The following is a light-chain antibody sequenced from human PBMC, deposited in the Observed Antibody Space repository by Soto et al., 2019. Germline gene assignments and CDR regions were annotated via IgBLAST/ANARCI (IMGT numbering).Light chain of an antibody. CDR2: GAS. CDR1: QSVSSY. CDR3: QQYDFSLRT. V-gene: IGKV3-20*01. J-gene: IGKJ1*01. Sequence: EIVLTQSPATLSVSPGESATLSCRASQSVSSYLAWYQQKPGQAPRLLIYGASSRASGIPDRFSGSGSGTDFTLTISRLEPEDFAVYYCQQYDFSLRTFGQGTKVDIK.